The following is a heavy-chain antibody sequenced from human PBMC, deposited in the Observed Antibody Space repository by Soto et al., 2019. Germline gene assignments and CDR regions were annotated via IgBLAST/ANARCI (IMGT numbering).Heavy chain of an antibody. CDR3: ARVRNCSGGSCYPIDY. V-gene: IGHV4-30-2*01. CDR1: GGSISSGGYS. Sequence: SETLSLTCAVSGGSISSGGYSWSWIRQPPGKGLEWIGYIYHSGSTYYNPSLKSRVTISVDRSKNQFSLKLSSVTDADTAVYYCARVRNCSGGSCYPIDYWGQGTLVTVSS. D-gene: IGHD2-15*01. J-gene: IGHJ4*02. CDR2: IYHSGST.